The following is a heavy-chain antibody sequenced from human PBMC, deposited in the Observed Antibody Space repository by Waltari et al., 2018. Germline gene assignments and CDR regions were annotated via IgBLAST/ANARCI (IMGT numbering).Heavy chain of an antibody. V-gene: IGHV1-69*09. J-gene: IGHJ6*02. CDR3: ARYEFGEFEGEYYGMDV. D-gene: IGHD3-10*01. CDR2: IIPILGIA. CDR1: GGTFSSYA. Sequence: QVQLVQSGAEVKKPGSSVKVSCKASGGTFSSYAISWVRQARGQGLEWMGRIIPILGIANYAQKFQGRVTITADKSTSTAYMELSSLRSEDTAVYYCARYEFGEFEGEYYGMDVWGQGTTVTVSS.